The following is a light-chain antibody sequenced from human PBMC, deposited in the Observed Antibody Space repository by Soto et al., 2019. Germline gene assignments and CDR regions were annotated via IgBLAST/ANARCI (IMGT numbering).Light chain of an antibody. J-gene: IGKJ1*01. V-gene: IGKV1-5*03. CDR1: QSISTW. Sequence: DIQMTQSPSTLSASVGDRVTITCRASQSISTWLAWYQQKAGKAPKLLIYKASILESGVPSRFSGSGSGTEFTLTISSLQPDDFATYCCQQYNTYWTFGQGTKVEIK. CDR2: KAS. CDR3: QQYNTYWT.